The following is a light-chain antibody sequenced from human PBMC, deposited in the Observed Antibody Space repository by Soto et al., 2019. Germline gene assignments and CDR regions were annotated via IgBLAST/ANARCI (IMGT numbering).Light chain of an antibody. CDR3: QQYGTTRIT. J-gene: IGKJ5*01. CDR2: GAS. CDR1: QSVSNSY. Sequence: EIVLTQSPGTLSLSPGERATLSCRASQSVSNSYLAWYQQKPGQAHRLLMYGASNRATGIPDRFSGSGSETDFTLTISRLEPEDFAVYYCQQYGTTRITFGQGTRLEMK. V-gene: IGKV3-20*01.